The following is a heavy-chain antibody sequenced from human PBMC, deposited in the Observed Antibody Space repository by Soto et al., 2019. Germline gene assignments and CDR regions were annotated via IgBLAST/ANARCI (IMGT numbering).Heavy chain of an antibody. CDR3: ARTDGYEIEY. CDR1: GYSFVSYW. J-gene: IGHJ4*02. D-gene: IGHD2-21*01. CDR2: IYPGDSDT. Sequence: PGESLKISCQGSGYSFVSYWIAWVRQMPGKGLEWMGNIYPGDSDTTNSPSFQGQVTMSVEKSITTVYLQWSSLKASDTAMYYCARTDGYEIEYWGQGTLVTVSS. V-gene: IGHV5-51*01.